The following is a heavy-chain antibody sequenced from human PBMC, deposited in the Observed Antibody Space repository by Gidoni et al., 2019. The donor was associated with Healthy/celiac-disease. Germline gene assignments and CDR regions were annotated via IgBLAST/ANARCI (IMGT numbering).Heavy chain of an antibody. Sequence: QLQLQESGPGLGKPSETLSLTCTVSGGAISSSSYYWGWIRQPPGKGLEWIGRIYYSGSTYSSPSLKSRVTISVDTSKNLFSLKLSSVTAADTAVYYCARHVDTAMVLYFDYWGQGTLVTVSS. D-gene: IGHD5-18*01. CDR1: GGAISSSSYY. CDR3: ARHVDTAMVLYFDY. CDR2: IYYSGST. J-gene: IGHJ4*02. V-gene: IGHV4-39*01.